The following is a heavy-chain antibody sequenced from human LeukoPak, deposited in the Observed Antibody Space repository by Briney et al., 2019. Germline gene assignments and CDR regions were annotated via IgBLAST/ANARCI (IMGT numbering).Heavy chain of an antibody. CDR3: ARGRYVSSADY. CDR1: GYTFTDYY. J-gene: IGHJ4*02. CDR2: IIPIFGTA. Sequence: SVKVSCKASGYTFTDYYMHWVRQAPGQGLEWMGGIIPIFGTANYAQKFQGRVTITTDESTSTAYMELSSLRSEDTAVYYCARGRYVSSADYWGQGTLVTVSS. D-gene: IGHD3-22*01. V-gene: IGHV1-69*05.